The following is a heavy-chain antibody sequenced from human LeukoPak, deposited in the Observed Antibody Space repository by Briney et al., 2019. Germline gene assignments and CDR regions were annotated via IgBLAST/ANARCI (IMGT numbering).Heavy chain of an antibody. D-gene: IGHD5-24*01. Sequence: GGSLRLSCVVSGFPFSSYWMTWVRQAPGKGLEWVANIKQDGSKKSYVDSVKGRFTISRDNAKNSLYLQMNSLRAVDTAIYYCTRVGYIDEGIDYWGQGTLVTVSS. V-gene: IGHV3-7*04. CDR3: TRVGYIDEGIDY. J-gene: IGHJ4*02. CDR2: IKQDGSKK. CDR1: GFPFSSYW.